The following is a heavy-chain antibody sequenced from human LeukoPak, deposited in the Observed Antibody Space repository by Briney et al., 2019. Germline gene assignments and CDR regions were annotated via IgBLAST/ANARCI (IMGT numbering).Heavy chain of an antibody. V-gene: IGHV4-59*08. CDR1: GGSIGTYY. J-gene: IGHJ6*03. D-gene: IGHD3-16*02. CDR2: IYVTGT. CDR3: ARHIGGGIEDMDV. Sequence: PSETLSLTCTVSGGSIGTYYWSWTRQSPGKGLEWIGYIYVTGTRYNPYLQSRVTISVDRSRNQFFLKMSSVTAADTAVYYCARHIGGGIEDMDVWGKGTKVIVSS.